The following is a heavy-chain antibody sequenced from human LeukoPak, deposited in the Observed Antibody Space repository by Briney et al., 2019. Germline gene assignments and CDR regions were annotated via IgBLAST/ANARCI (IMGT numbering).Heavy chain of an antibody. V-gene: IGHV1-18*01. CDR1: GYSFSNYG. CDR3: AKDIHPGLDSGASCCFDY. D-gene: IGHD3-22*01. Sequence: ASVKVSCKTSGYSFSNYGIVWVRQAPGQGLEWMGWISAKNGNTKSSQKVQGRVTMTTDSSTNIAYLELRSLRSDDTAVYYCAKDIHPGLDSGASCCFDYWGQGTPVTVSS. CDR2: ISAKNGNT. J-gene: IGHJ4*02.